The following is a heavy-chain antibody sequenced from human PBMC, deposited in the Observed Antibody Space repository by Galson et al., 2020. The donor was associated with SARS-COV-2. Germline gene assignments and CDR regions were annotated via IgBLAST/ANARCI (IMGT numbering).Heavy chain of an antibody. CDR3: ARDLGYCSSTSCYEAYSDV. CDR2: ISSSSSYI. CDR1: GFTFSSYS. V-gene: IGHV3-21*01. J-gene: IGHJ6*04. D-gene: IGHD2-2*01. Sequence: NSGGSLRLSCAASGFTFSSYSMNWVRQAPGKGLEWVSSISSSSSYIYYADSVKGRFTISRDNAKNSLYLQMNSLRAEDTAVYYCARDLGYCSSTSCYEAYSDVWGKGTTVTISS.